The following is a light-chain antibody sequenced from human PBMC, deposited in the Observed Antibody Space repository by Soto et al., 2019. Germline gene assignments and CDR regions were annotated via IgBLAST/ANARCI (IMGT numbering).Light chain of an antibody. Sequence: EIVLPQSPATLSLSPGERATLSCRASQSVSSQLAWYQHKPGQPPRLLIYDASNRSTGIPDRFSGSGSGTDFTLTISILEPEDLAVYYCAQRVWPWTVGPGTKVDI. CDR3: AQRVWPWT. J-gene: IGKJ1*01. V-gene: IGKV3-11*01. CDR2: DAS. CDR1: QSVSSQ.